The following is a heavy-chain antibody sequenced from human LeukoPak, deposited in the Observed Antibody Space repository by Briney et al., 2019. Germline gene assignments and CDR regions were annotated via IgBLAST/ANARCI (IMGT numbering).Heavy chain of an antibody. V-gene: IGHV1-69*13. CDR1: GGTFSSYA. D-gene: IGHD5-24*01. CDR3: ARSGNQGRDGYNWYAFDI. J-gene: IGHJ3*02. CDR2: IIPIFGTA. Sequence: GASVKVSCKASGGTFSSYAISWVRQAPGQGLEWMGGIIPIFGTANYAQKFQGRVTITADESTSTAYMELSSLRSEDTAVYYCARSGNQGRDGYNWYAFDIWGQGTMVTVSS.